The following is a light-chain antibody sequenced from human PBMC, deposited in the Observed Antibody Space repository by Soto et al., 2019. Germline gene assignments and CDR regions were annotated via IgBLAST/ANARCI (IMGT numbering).Light chain of an antibody. CDR3: MQSLQAPWT. CDR2: LGS. Sequence: DIVMTQSPLSLHVTPGEPASISCRSSQSLLHSNGYYYLDWYLQKPGQSPQVLIYLGSHRASGVPDRVSGSRSGTDFTLKISRVEAEDVGVYYCMQSLQAPWTFGQGTKVEVK. V-gene: IGKV2-28*01. CDR1: QSLLHSNGYYY. J-gene: IGKJ1*01.